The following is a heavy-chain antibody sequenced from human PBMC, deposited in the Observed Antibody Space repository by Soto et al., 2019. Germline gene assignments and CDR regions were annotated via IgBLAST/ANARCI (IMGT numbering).Heavy chain of an antibody. J-gene: IGHJ4*02. CDR2: IYPRDFDT. CDR1: GYSFTSYW. V-gene: IGHV5-51*01. Sequence: PGESLKISCKGSGYSFTSYWIGWVRQMPGKGLEWMGIIYPRDFDTRYSPSFQGQVTISVDKSISTAYLQWTSLKASDTAIYYCARGDWYYDILPVYSPYCFDYWGPGALVAVSS. D-gene: IGHD3-9*01. CDR3: ARGDWYYDILPVYSPYCFDY.